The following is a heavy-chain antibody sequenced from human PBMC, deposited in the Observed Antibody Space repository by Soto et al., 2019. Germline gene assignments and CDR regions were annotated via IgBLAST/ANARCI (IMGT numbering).Heavy chain of an antibody. Sequence: SVKLSCKASGGTFRNYPINWVRQAPGQGLEWMGSIFPLTDIPDYAQNFQARLTISADKSTSTAYMELSSLTSDDTAMYFCARGPLVVLNYFESWGQGTLVTVSS. CDR2: IFPLTDIP. CDR3: ARGPLVVLNYFES. V-gene: IGHV1-69*04. CDR1: GGTFRNYP. J-gene: IGHJ4*02.